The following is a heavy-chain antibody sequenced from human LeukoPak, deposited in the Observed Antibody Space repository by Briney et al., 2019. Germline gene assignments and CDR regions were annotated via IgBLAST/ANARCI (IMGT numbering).Heavy chain of an antibody. CDR3: ARVTAVAGTGD. CDR2: ISSSSSYI. CDR1: GLTFSSYS. J-gene: IGHJ4*02. V-gene: IGHV3-21*01. D-gene: IGHD6-19*01. Sequence: GGSLRLSCAASGLTFSSYSMNWVRQAPGKGLEWVSSISSSSSYIYYADSVKGRFTISRDNAKNSLYLQMNSLRAEDTAVYYCARVTAVAGTGDWGQGTLVTVSS.